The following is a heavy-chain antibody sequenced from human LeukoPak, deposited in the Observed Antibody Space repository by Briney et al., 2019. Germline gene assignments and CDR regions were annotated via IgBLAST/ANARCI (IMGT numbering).Heavy chain of an antibody. CDR1: GYTFTSYD. CDR2: MNPNGGNT. CDR3: ARGRPGGQPGDYYYYYMDV. D-gene: IGHD3-10*01. Sequence: GASVKVSCKASGYTFTSYDINWVRQATGQGLEWMGWMNPNGGNTGYAQKFQGRVTMTRNTSISTAYMELSSLRSEDTAVYYCARGRPGGQPGDYYYYYMDVWGKGTTVTVSS. V-gene: IGHV1-8*01. J-gene: IGHJ6*03.